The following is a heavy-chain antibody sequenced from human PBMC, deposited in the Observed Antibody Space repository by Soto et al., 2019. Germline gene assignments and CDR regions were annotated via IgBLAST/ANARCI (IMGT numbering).Heavy chain of an antibody. CDR2: IIPILGIA. J-gene: IGHJ3*02. V-gene: IGHV1-69*08. D-gene: IGHD3-10*01. Sequence: QVQLVQSGAEVKKPGSSVKVSCKASGGTFSSYTISWVRQAPGQGLEWMGRIIPILGIANYAQKFQGRVTXTXDXXTSTAYMELSSLRSEDTAVYYCARDLSGLGSAFDIWGQGTMVTVSS. CDR1: GGTFSSYT. CDR3: ARDLSGLGSAFDI.